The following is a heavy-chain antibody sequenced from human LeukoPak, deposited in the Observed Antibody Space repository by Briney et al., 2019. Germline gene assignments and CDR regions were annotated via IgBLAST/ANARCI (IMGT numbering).Heavy chain of an antibody. J-gene: IGHJ6*02. Sequence: GGSLRLSCAASGFTFSSYGMHWVRRAPGKGLEWVAVIWYDGSNKYYADSVKGRFTISRDNSKNTLYLQMNSLRAEDTAVYYCAREVLDYGDGSYYYYGMDVWGQGTTVTVSS. CDR3: AREVLDYGDGSYYYYGMDV. D-gene: IGHD4-17*01. V-gene: IGHV3-33*01. CDR2: IWYDGSNK. CDR1: GFTFSSYG.